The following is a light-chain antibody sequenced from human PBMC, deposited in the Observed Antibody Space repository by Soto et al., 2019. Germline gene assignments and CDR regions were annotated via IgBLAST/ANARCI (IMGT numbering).Light chain of an antibody. Sequence: QSALTQPASVSGSPGQSITISCTGSSNDIGIYNYVSWYQQHPGKAPRLIIYEVTNRPSGVSNRFSGSKSGNTASLVISGLQAEDEADYYCSSYRTGSRVFGGGTKLTVL. V-gene: IGLV2-14*01. J-gene: IGLJ2*01. CDR1: SNDIGIYNY. CDR2: EVT. CDR3: SSYRTGSRV.